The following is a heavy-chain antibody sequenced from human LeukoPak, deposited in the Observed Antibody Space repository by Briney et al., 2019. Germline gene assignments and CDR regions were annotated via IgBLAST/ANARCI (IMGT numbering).Heavy chain of an antibody. CDR1: GFTFSSYG. J-gene: IGHJ4*02. D-gene: IGHD6-6*01. V-gene: IGHV3-33*01. Sequence: GSLRLSCAASGFTFSSYGMHWVRQAPGMGLEWVAVIWYDGSNKYYADSVKGRFTISRDNSKNTLYLQMNSLRAEDTAVYYCAGTYSSSSGAFAYWGQGTLVTVSS. CDR3: AGTYSSSSGAFAY. CDR2: IWYDGSNK.